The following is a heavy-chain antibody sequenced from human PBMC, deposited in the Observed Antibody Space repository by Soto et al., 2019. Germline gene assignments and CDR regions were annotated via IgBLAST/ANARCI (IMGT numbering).Heavy chain of an antibody. Sequence: EVQLVESGGGLVQPGGSLRLSCAASGFTFSSYSMNWVRQAPGKGLEWVSYISSSSSTIYYADSVKGRFTISRDNAKNSLYLQMNSLRAEDTAVYYCAREYVRGGGYRQGNDAFDIWGQGTMVTVSS. CDR1: GFTFSSYS. CDR2: ISSSSSTI. D-gene: IGHD3-16*02. CDR3: AREYVRGGGYRQGNDAFDI. V-gene: IGHV3-48*01. J-gene: IGHJ3*02.